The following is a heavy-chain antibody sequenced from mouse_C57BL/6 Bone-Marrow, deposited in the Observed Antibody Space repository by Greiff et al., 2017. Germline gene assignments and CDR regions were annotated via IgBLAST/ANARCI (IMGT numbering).Heavy chain of an antibody. Sequence: EVKLMQSGGGLVQPGGSLKLSCAASGFTFSDYYMDWVRQTPGKRLEWVAYISNGGGSTYYPDTVKGRFTISGDNANNTLYLQISRLKSEDTALYYCARQRAMDYWGQGTSVTVSS. J-gene: IGHJ4*01. CDR2: ISNGGGST. V-gene: IGHV5-12*01. CDR3: ARQRAMDY. CDR1: GFTFSDYY.